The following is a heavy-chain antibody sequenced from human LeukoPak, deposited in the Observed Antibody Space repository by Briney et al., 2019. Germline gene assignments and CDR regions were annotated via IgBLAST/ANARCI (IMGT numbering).Heavy chain of an antibody. CDR3: ARGSFYYYDSSSYYNL. CDR1: GYTFTSYD. J-gene: IGHJ5*02. CDR2: MNPNSGNT. D-gene: IGHD3-22*01. V-gene: IGHV1-8*01. Sequence: ASVKVSCKASGYTFTSYDINWVRQATGQGLEWMGWMNPNSGNTGYAQKFQGRVTMTRNTSISTAYMELSSLRSEDTAVYYCARGSFYYYDSSSYYNLWGQGTLVTVSS.